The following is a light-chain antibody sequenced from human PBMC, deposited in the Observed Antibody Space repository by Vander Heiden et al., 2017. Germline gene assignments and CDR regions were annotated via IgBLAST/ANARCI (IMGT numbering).Light chain of an antibody. CDR1: QSVSSSS. J-gene: IGKJ2*01. CDR2: GAS. CDR3: QQYGSSLQYT. V-gene: IGKV3-20*01. Sequence: EIVLTQSPGTLSLSPGERATLSCRASQSVSSSSLAWYLQKPGQAPRLLIYGASSRAIGIPDRFSGSGSGTDFTLTISRLEPEDFAVYYCQQYGSSLQYTFGQGTKLEIK.